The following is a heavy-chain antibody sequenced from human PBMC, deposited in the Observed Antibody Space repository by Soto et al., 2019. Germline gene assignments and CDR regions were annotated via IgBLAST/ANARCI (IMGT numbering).Heavy chain of an antibody. V-gene: IGHV3-21*06. Sequence: LRLSCVASGFTFSSYGMTWVRQAPGKGLEWVSSISSSSSHINNVDSVKGRFTISRDNAKNSLYLQMNSLRAEDTALYYCARVPPRDDFWSGYSYGMDVWGQGTTVTVSS. CDR3: ARVPPRDDFWSGYSYGMDV. J-gene: IGHJ6*02. D-gene: IGHD3-3*01. CDR1: GFTFSSYG. CDR2: ISSSSSHI.